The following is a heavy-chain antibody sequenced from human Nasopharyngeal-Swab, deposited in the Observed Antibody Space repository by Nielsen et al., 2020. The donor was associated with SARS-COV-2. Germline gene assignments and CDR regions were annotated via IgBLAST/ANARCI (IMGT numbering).Heavy chain of an antibody. CDR3: ARNDPSTVTGIDY. J-gene: IGHJ4*02. Sequence: GESLKISCAASGFTFSSYWMSWVRQAPGKGLEWVANIKQDGSEKYYADSVKGRFTISRDNSKNTVSLQMNGLRAEDTAVYYCARNDPSTVTGIDYWGQGTLVTVSS. D-gene: IGHD4-17*01. CDR2: IKQDGSEK. CDR1: GFTFSSYW. V-gene: IGHV3-7*02.